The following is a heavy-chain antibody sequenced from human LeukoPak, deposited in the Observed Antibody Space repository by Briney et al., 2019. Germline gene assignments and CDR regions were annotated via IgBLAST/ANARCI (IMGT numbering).Heavy chain of an antibody. V-gene: IGHV4-59*08. D-gene: IGHD3-22*01. J-gene: IGHJ4*02. CDR2: IYYSGST. CDR1: NGSISSYY. Sequence: SETLSLTCTVSNGSISSYYWSWIRQPPGKGLEWIGYIYYSGSTNYNPSLKSRVTISIDTSKNQFSLKLSSVTAADTAVYYCASLNYYDSSVDYWGQGTLVTVSS. CDR3: ASLNYYDSSVDY.